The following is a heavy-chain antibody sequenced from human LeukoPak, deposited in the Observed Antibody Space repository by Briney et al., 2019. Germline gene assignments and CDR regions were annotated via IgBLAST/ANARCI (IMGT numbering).Heavy chain of an antibody. J-gene: IGHJ6*03. V-gene: IGHV1-8*01. CDR2: MKPDSGNS. D-gene: IGHD3-9*01. CDR3: ARGTFDYDVVTGIHYYYMDV. Sequence: ASVKVSCKASGYPFTSFEINWVRQATGEGLEWMGWMKPDSGNSAFAQKFRDRVTLSSNSPINTAYMEVSSLGSDDTAVYFCARGTFDYDVVTGIHYYYMDVWGTGTTVTVSS. CDR1: GYPFTSFE.